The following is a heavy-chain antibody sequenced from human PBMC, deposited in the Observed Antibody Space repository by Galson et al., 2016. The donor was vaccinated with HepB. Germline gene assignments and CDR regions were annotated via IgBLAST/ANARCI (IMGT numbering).Heavy chain of an antibody. CDR2: ISGTGSRI. Sequence: SLRLSCAVSGFNFNDFSMNWIRQAPGKGLEWLSYISGTGSRILYADSVKGRFTISKDKAKLSLYLQMSSLRVEDTAVYYCARDLTPRGFSYSFWGQGTPVTVSS. CDR3: ARDLTPRGFSYSF. D-gene: IGHD3-10*01. V-gene: IGHV3-48*01. J-gene: IGHJ4*02. CDR1: GFNFNDFS.